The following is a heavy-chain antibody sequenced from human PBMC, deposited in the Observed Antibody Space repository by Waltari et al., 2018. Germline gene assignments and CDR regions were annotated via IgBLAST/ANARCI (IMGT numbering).Heavy chain of an antibody. Sequence: QVQLQESGPGLVKPSQTLSLTCTVSGGSISSVVYYWSWIGQHPGKGLEWMGYIYYSGSTYYNPSLKSLVTISVDTSKNQFSLKLSSVTAADTAVYYCARASDIDWGGVFDLWGRGTLVTVSS. CDR3: ARASDIDWGGVFDL. D-gene: IGHD7-27*01. CDR2: IYYSGST. V-gene: IGHV4-31*01. CDR1: GGSISSVVYY. J-gene: IGHJ2*01.